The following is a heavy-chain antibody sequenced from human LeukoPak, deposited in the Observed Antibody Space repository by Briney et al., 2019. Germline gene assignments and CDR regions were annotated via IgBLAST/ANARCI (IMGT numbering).Heavy chain of an antibody. CDR2: IYTSGNT. Sequence: SQTLSLTCTVSGGSISSGSYYWSWIRQPAGKGLEWIGRIYTSGNTNYNPSLKSRVSMSIDVSKNQFSLRLNSVTAADTAVFFCARDIGSRVWGKGTTVIVSS. D-gene: IGHD1-26*01. CDR3: ARDIGSRV. CDR1: GGSISSGSYY. V-gene: IGHV4-61*02. J-gene: IGHJ6*04.